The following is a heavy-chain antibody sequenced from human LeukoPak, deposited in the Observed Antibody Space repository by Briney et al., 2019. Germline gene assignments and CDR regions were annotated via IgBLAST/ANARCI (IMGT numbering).Heavy chain of an antibody. CDR1: GGTFSSYA. CDR3: ASSPDYYDSSGSRNYYYYYGMDV. CDR2: IIPILGIA. V-gene: IGHV1-69*04. D-gene: IGHD3-22*01. Sequence: ASVKASCKASGGTFSSYAISWVRQAPGQGLEWMGRIIPILGIANYAQKFQGRVTITADKSTSTAYMELSSLRSEDTAVYYCASSPDYYDSSGSRNYYYYYGMDVWGQGTTVTVSS. J-gene: IGHJ6*02.